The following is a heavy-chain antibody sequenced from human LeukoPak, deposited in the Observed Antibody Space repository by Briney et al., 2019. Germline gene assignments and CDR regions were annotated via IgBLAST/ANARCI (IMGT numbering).Heavy chain of an antibody. CDR1: GFSFSSYW. CDR3: ARDWILWFGSLREDAFDI. J-gene: IGHJ3*02. Sequence: GESLTLSCAASGFSFSSYWMSWVRQAPAKGLEWVANIKQDGSEKYYVDSVKGRFAISRDNAKNSLYLHMNSLTAADTAVHYCARDWILWFGSLREDAFDIWGQGTMVTVSS. D-gene: IGHD3-10*01. CDR2: IKQDGSEK. V-gene: IGHV3-7*01.